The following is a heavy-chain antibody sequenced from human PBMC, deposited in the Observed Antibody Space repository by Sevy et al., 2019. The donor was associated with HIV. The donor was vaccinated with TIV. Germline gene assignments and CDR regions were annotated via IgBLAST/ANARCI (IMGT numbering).Heavy chain of an antibody. Sequence: GGSLRLSCAASGFTFDDYAMHWVRQAPGKGLEWVSGISWNSGSIGYVDSVKGRFTISRDNAKNSLYLQMNSLRAEDTALYYCAKESIRVPAGFDYWGQGTLVTVSS. CDR3: AKESIRVPAGFDY. J-gene: IGHJ4*02. CDR1: GFTFDDYA. D-gene: IGHD2-2*01. CDR2: ISWNSGSI. V-gene: IGHV3-9*01.